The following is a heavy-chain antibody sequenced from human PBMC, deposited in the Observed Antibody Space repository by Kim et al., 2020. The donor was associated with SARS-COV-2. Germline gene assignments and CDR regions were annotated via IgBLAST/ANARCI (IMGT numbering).Heavy chain of an antibody. D-gene: IGHD3-3*01. CDR2: INPSGGST. V-gene: IGHV1-46*01. J-gene: IGHJ4*02. Sequence: ASVKVSCKASGYTFTSYYMHWVRQAPGQGLEWMGIINPSGGSTSYAQKFQGRVTMTRDTSTSTVYMELSSLRSEDTAVYYCARDEWRFLEWLPSDYWGQGTLVTVSS. CDR3: ARDEWRFLEWLPSDY. CDR1: GYTFTSYY.